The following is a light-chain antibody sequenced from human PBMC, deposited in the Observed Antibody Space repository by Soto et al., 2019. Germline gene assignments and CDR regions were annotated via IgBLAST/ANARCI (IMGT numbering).Light chain of an antibody. CDR3: QTWGTGILV. V-gene: IGLV4-69*01. J-gene: IGLJ3*02. Sequence: QLVLTQSPSASASLGASVKLTCTLSSGHSSYAIAWHQQQPEKSPRYLMKLNSDGSHSKGDGIPDRFSGSSSGAERSLTISSLQSEDEADYYCQTWGTGILVFGGGTKVTVL. CDR1: SGHSSYA. CDR2: LNSDGSH.